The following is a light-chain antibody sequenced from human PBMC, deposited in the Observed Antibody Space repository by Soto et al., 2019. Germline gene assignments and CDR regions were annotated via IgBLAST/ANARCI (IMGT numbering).Light chain of an antibody. Sequence: EIVLTQSPGTLSLSPGERATLSCRASQSVSSNYLAWYQQKPGQAPRPLIYGASSRATGIPDRFSGGGAGTDFTLTISRLESEDFAVYYCQQYGSSPWTFGQGTKVDIK. CDR3: QQYGSSPWT. V-gene: IGKV3-20*01. CDR2: GAS. CDR1: QSVSSNY. J-gene: IGKJ1*01.